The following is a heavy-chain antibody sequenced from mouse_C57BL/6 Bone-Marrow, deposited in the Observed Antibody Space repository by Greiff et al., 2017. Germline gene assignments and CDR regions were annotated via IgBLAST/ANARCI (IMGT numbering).Heavy chain of an antibody. CDR2: ISSGGDYI. Sequence: EVQLVESGEGLVKPGGSLKLSCAASGFTFSSYAMSWVRQTPEKRLEWVAYISSGGDYIYYADTVKGRFTISRDNARNTLYLQMSSLKSEDTAMYYCTRDTVTTVVATGAMDYWGQGTSVTVSS. CDR3: TRDTVTTVVATGAMDY. V-gene: IGHV5-9-1*02. J-gene: IGHJ4*01. CDR1: GFTFSSYA. D-gene: IGHD1-1*01.